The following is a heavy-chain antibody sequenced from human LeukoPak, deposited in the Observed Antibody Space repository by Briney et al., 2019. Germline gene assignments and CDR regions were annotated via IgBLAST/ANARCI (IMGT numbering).Heavy chain of an antibody. V-gene: IGHV3-20*04. D-gene: IGHD3-10*01. CDR1: GFTFDDYG. CDR3: ARESRILVRGARKYYYYMDV. Sequence: GGSLRLSCAASGFTFDDYGMSWVRQAPGKGLEWVSGINWNGGSTGYADSVKGRFTISRDNAKNSLYLQMNSLRAEDTAVYYCARESRILVRGARKYYYYMDVWGKGTTVTVSS. J-gene: IGHJ6*03. CDR2: INWNGGST.